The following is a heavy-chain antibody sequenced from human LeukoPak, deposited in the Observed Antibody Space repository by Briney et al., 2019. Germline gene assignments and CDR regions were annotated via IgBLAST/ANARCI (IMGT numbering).Heavy chain of an antibody. J-gene: IGHJ4*02. V-gene: IGHV3-30*02. CDR2: IRFDGSTQ. D-gene: IGHD1-26*01. CDR1: GFTFSSSG. CDR3: ATETRGSYSEY. Sequence: GGSLRLSCKASGFTFSSSGMNWVRQAPGKGLEWVAFIRFDGSTQYYADSVKGRFTVSRDNSKNTLYLQMNSLRDEDTAVYYCATETRGSYSEYWGQGTLLTVSS.